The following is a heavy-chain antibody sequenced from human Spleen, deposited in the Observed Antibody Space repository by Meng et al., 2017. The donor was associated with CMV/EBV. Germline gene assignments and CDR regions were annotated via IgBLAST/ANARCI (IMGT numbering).Heavy chain of an antibody. D-gene: IGHD3-10*01. V-gene: IGHV3-23*03. J-gene: IGHJ4*02. CDR1: FTFSGYA. CDR2: IYSGGSAT. CDR3: AKDRRYYGSGSNGGFDY. Sequence: FTFSGYAMSWVRQAPGKRLAWVSIIYSGGSATDYAESVKGRFTVSRDGSKNTLYLQMNSLRAEDTAVCYCAKDRRYYGSGSNGGFDYWGQGILVTVSS.